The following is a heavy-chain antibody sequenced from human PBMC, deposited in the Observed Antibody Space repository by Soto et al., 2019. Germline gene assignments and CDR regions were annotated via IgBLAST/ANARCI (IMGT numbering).Heavy chain of an antibody. CDR2: ISAYNGNT. CDR3: ARSHIVVVTARYGMDV. D-gene: IGHD2-21*02. V-gene: IGHV1-18*01. Sequence: ASVKVSSKASGYTFTSYGISWVRQSPGQGLEWMGWISAYNGNTNYAQKLQGRVTMTTDTSTSTAYMELRSLRSDDTAVYYCARSHIVVVTARYGMDVWGQGTTVTVS. J-gene: IGHJ6*02. CDR1: GYTFTSYG.